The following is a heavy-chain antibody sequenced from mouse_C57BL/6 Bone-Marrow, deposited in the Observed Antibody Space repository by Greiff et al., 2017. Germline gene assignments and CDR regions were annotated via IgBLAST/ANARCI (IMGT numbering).Heavy chain of an antibody. CDR2: IDPSDSYT. CDR3: GALDY. CDR1: GYTFTSYW. V-gene: IGHV1-69*01. D-gene: IGHD3-1*01. Sequence: QVQLQQSGAELVMPGASVKLSCKASGYTFTSYWMHWVKQRPGQGLEWIGEIDPSDSYTNYNQKFKGKSTLTVDKSSSTAYMQLSSLTSEDSAVYYCGALDYWGQGTTLTVSS. J-gene: IGHJ2*01.